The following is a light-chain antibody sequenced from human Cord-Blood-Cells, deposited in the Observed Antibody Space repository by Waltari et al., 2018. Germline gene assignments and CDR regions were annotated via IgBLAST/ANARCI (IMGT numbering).Light chain of an antibody. J-gene: IGLJ2*01. V-gene: IGLV2-14*01. CDR3: SSYTSSSTYVV. CDR2: DVS. Sequence: QSALTQPASVPGSPGQSITISCTGTSSDVGGYNYVSWYQQHQGKAPKLMIYDVSNRPSGVSNRFSGSKSGNTASLTISGLQAEDEADYYCSSYTSSSTYVVFGGGTKLTVL. CDR1: SSDVGGYNY.